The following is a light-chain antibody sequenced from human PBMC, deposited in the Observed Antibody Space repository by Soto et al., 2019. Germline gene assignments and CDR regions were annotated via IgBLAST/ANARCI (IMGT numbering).Light chain of an antibody. V-gene: IGKV1-9*01. CDR2: ASS. Sequence: IQLTQSPSSLSASVGDRVTLTCRASQVISTSLAWYQQKPGKAPNLLIYASSILQRDVPSRFSGSGSGTDFTLTIGSLQPEDVATYYCLQDNTYPLTFGGGTKVDIK. CDR3: LQDNTYPLT. CDR1: QVISTS. J-gene: IGKJ4*01.